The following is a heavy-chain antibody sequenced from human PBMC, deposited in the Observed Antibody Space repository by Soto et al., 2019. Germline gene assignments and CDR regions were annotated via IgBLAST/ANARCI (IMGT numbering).Heavy chain of an antibody. CDR1: GGSFSGYY. V-gene: IGHV4-34*01. Sequence: SETLSLTCAVDGGSFSGYYWSWIRQPPGKGLEWIGEINHSGSTNYNPSLKSRVTISVDTSKNQFSLKLSSVTAADTAWYYCARGLKYYYDSSGSPYGMDVWGQGTTVTVSS. CDR3: ARGLKYYYDSSGSPYGMDV. CDR2: INHSGST. J-gene: IGHJ6*02. D-gene: IGHD3-22*01.